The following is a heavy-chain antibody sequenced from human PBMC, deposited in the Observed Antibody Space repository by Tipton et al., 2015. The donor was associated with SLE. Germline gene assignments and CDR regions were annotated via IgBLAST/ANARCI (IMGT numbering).Heavy chain of an antibody. V-gene: IGHV3-23*01. CDR1: GFTFSSYA. J-gene: IGHJ4*02. D-gene: IGHD3-22*01. Sequence: SLRLSCAASGFTFSSYAMSWVRQAPGKGLEWVSAISGSGGSTYYADSVKGRFTISRDNSKNTLYLQMNSLRAEDTAVYYCAKDLEGLYYDSSGYYFDYWGQGTLVIVSS. CDR2: ISGSGGST. CDR3: AKDLEGLYYDSSGYYFDY.